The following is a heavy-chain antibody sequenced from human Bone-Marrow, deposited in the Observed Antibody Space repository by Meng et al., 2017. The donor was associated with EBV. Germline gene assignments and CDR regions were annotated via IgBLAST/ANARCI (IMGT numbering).Heavy chain of an antibody. Sequence: VPSWDDLVRPGGSRRLSCAASGFIFSDYYMSWIRQTPGKGLEWISYISNSGTTIKYADSVKGRFTISRDNAKNSLYLQMNSLRADDTAVYFCARGSGRWTFDYWGQGTLVTVSS. CDR1: GFIFSDYY. D-gene: IGHD1-26*01. CDR2: ISNSGTTI. CDR3: ARGSGRWTFDY. V-gene: IGHV3-11*01. J-gene: IGHJ4*02.